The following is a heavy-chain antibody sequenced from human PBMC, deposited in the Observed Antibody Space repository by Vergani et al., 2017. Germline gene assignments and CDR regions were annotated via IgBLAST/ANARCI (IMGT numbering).Heavy chain of an antibody. V-gene: IGHV1-69*12. CDR2: FITVFDTK. D-gene: IGHD5-24*01. Sequence: QVRLVQSGAEVRKPGSSVKVSCKASGGTFGSYVTHWVRQAPGQGLEWMGGFITVFDTKNYAQKFKGRVNITADESTRTAYMELSGLRHEDTAVYYCARXTLANGFYYYMDVWGKGTTVTVSS. CDR1: GGTFGSYV. J-gene: IGHJ6*03. CDR3: ARXTLANGFYYYMDV.